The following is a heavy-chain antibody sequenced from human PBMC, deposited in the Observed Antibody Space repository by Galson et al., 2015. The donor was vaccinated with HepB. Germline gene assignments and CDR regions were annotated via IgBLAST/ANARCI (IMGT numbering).Heavy chain of an antibody. CDR3: ARQSQWLVKYAFDI. D-gene: IGHD6-19*01. CDR2: IYWDDDK. Sequence: PALVKPTQTLTLTCTFSGFSLGTSGVGVGWIRQPSGKALQWLALIYWDDDKRYSPSLKSRLTVTKDTSRNQVVLTMTNLDPVDTATYYCARQSQWLVKYAFDIWGQGTMVSVSS. V-gene: IGHV2-5*02. CDR1: GFSLGTSGVG. J-gene: IGHJ3*02.